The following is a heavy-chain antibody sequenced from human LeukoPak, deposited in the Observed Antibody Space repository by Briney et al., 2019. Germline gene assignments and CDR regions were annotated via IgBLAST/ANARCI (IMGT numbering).Heavy chain of an antibody. D-gene: IGHD3-9*01. Sequence: PGGSLRLSCAASGFTFSSYAMSWVRQVPGKGLEWVSAISGSGGSTYYADSVKGRFTISRDNTKNTLYLQMNSLRAEDTAVYYCAKELLPSDWLPRDAFDIWGQGTMVTVSS. CDR2: ISGSGGST. V-gene: IGHV3-23*01. J-gene: IGHJ3*02. CDR3: AKELLPSDWLPRDAFDI. CDR1: GFTFSSYA.